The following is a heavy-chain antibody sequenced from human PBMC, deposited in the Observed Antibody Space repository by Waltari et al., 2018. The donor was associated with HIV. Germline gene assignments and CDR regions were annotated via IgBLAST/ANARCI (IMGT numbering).Heavy chain of an antibody. V-gene: IGHV4-59*01. CDR2: IYYSGSI. CDR1: GDSISGYY. J-gene: IGHJ4*02. CDR3: ARNIGSKYNF. D-gene: IGHD1-26*01. Sequence: QVQLQESGPGLVKPSETLSLTCTVPGDSISGYYWSWIRQTPTKGLEWIGYIYYSGSIYYNPSFKSRVIISLDTSKNQFSLNVTSVTAADTAVYYCARNIGSKYNFWGQGTLVTVSS.